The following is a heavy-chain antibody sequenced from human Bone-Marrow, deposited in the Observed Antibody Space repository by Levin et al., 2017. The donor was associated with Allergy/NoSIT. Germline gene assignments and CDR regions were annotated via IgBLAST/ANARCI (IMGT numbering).Heavy chain of an antibody. D-gene: IGHD3-10*01. J-gene: IGHJ4*02. CDR3: AAEFAY. V-gene: IGHV3-23*01. Sequence: LSLTCADSGFPFSNNAMTWVRQAPGKGLEWVASINDSGDKTAYADSVRGRFTISRDNSKNTMYLQMNTLRADDTAIYYCAAEFAYWGQGALVTVSS. CDR1: GFPFSNNA. CDR2: INDSGDKT.